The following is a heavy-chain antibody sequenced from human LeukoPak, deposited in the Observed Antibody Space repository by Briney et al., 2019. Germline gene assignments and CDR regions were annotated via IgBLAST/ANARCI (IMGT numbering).Heavy chain of an antibody. J-gene: IGHJ4*02. CDR2: ISAGGYNT. D-gene: IGHD6-6*01. CDR3: AKGSEIAARPDY. Sequence: GGSLRLSCAASGFTFSSYAMSWVRQAPEKGLEWVSSISAGGYNTYYADSVKGRFTISRDNSKNTLYLQMNSLRAEDTAVYYCAKGSEIAARPDYWGQGTLVTVSS. CDR1: GFTFSSYA. V-gene: IGHV3-23*01.